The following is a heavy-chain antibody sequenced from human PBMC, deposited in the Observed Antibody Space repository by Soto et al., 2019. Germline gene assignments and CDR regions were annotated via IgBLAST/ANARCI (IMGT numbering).Heavy chain of an antibody. CDR3: ADSWLPTSY. V-gene: IGHV3-74*01. CDR1: VFSVSHYW. CDR2: ISPDGRTT. Sequence: GSLRLSCAASVFSVSHYWMHWVRQAPGKGLVWVSRISPDGRTTTYADSVKGRFTISRDNAKSTLYLQMNSLTVEDGAVYYCADSWLPTSYWGPGTLVTVSS. J-gene: IGHJ4*02. D-gene: IGHD3-10*01.